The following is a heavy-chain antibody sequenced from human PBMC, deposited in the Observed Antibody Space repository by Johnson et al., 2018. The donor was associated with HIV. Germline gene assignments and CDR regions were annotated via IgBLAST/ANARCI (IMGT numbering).Heavy chain of an antibody. CDR1: GFTFSNAW. CDR2: IKSKTDGGTT. Sequence: VQLVESGGGLVKPGGSLRLSCAASGFTFSNAWMSWVRQAPGKGLEWVGRIKSKTDGGTTDYAAPVKGRFTISRDDSKNTLYLQMNSLKTEDTALYYCTNWWELRGPDDACDIWGQGTMVTVSS. CDR3: TNWWELRGPDDACDI. V-gene: IGHV3-15*01. D-gene: IGHD1-26*01. J-gene: IGHJ3*02.